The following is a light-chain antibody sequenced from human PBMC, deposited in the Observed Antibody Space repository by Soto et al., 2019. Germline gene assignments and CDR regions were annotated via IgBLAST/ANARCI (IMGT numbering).Light chain of an antibody. CDR2: EVS. V-gene: IGLV2-14*01. Sequence: TQPGAGSWSPGQAVTISYTGTSSDVGGYNYVSWYQQHPGKAPKLMIYEVSCRPSGVSNRFSGSKSGDTATLTISGLQADDEADYYCSSYRSSSTVFGTGTKVTVL. CDR1: SSDVGGYNY. J-gene: IGLJ1*01. CDR3: SSYRSSSTV.